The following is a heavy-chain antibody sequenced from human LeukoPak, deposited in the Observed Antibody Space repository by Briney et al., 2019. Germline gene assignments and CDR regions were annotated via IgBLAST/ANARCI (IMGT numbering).Heavy chain of an antibody. Sequence: GGSLRLSCAASGFTFSDYYMSWIRQAPGKGLEWVSYISSSGSTIYYADSVKGRFTISRDNAKNSLYLQMNSLRAEDTAVYDCASQTVVPAAIQYWGQGTLVTVSS. CDR1: GFTFSDYY. CDR3: ASQTVVPAAIQY. CDR2: ISSSGSTI. D-gene: IGHD2-2*01. J-gene: IGHJ4*02. V-gene: IGHV3-11*04.